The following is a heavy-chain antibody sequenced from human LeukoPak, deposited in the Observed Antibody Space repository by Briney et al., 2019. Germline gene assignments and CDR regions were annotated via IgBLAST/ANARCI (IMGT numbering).Heavy chain of an antibody. V-gene: IGHV4-39*01. CDR3: ARQDDQHHGDPNWFDN. Sequence: SETLSLTCTVSGGSISIGGFYWGWIRQSRGKGLEWIVSINYSGRTCYSPSFINRSTIYVDTAKNTYARRQNSVPAADTSLYYCARQDDQHHGDPNWFDNWGQGTLVTVSS. J-gene: IGHJ5*02. D-gene: IGHD4-17*01. CDR2: INYSGRT. CDR1: GGSISIGGFY.